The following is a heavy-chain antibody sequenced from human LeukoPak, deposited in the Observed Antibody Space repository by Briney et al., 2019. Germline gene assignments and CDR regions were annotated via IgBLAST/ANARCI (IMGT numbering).Heavy chain of an antibody. CDR3: ARRQYGSGSYYTPPDY. V-gene: IGHV4-39*01. Sequence: PSETLSLTCTVSGGSISSSSYYWGWIRQPPGKGLEWIGSIYYSGSTYYNPSLKSRVTISVDTSENQFSLKLSSVTAADTAVYYCARRQYGSGSYYTPPDYWGQGTLVTVSS. D-gene: IGHD3-10*01. CDR1: GGSISSSSYY. CDR2: IYYSGST. J-gene: IGHJ4*02.